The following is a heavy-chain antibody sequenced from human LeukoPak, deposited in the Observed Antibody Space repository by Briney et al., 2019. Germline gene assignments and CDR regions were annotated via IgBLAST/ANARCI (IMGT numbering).Heavy chain of an antibody. Sequence: GGSLRLSCAASGFTFSSYAMNWVRQAPGKGLEWASAISGSGSTTYYADSVKGRFTISRDNSKNMLFLQMNSLTAEDTAIYSCARPRLEYCSGGSCFDAFDIWGQGTMVTVSS. CDR3: ARPRLEYCSGGSCFDAFDI. CDR2: ISGSGSTT. D-gene: IGHD2-15*01. V-gene: IGHV3-23*01. J-gene: IGHJ3*02. CDR1: GFTFSSYA.